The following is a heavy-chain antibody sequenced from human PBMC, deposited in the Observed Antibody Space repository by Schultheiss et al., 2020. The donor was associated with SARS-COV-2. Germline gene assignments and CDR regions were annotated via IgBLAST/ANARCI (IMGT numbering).Heavy chain of an antibody. J-gene: IGHJ4*02. Sequence: ASVKVSCKASGGTFSSYAISWVRQAPGQGLEWMGGISAYNGNTNYAQKLQGRVTMTRNTSISTAYMELSSLRSEDTAVYYCAREGGSSSLLYWGQGTLVTVSS. CDR3: AREGGSSSLLY. D-gene: IGHD1-26*01. CDR2: ISAYNGNT. CDR1: GGTFSSYA. V-gene: IGHV1-18*01.